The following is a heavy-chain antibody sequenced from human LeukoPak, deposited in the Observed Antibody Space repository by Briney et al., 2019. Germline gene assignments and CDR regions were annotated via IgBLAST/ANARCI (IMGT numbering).Heavy chain of an antibody. J-gene: IGHJ3*02. CDR1: GGSISSGSYY. Sequence: SETLSLTCTVSGGSISSGSYYWSWIRQPAGKGLEWIGRICTSGSTNYNPSLKSRVTISVDTSKNQFSLKLSSVTAADTAVYYCAKYYYDSSAPDAFDIWGQGTMVTVSS. V-gene: IGHV4-61*02. D-gene: IGHD3-22*01. CDR2: ICTSGST. CDR3: AKYYYDSSAPDAFDI.